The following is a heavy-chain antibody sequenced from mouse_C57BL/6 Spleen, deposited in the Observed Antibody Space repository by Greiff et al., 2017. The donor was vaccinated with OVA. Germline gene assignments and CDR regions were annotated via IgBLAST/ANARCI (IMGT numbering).Heavy chain of an antibody. CDR2: IDPEDGET. D-gene: IGHD1-1*01. V-gene: IGHV14-2*01. Sequence: EVQVVESGAELVKPGASVKLSCTASGFNIKDYYMHWVKQRTEQGLEWIGRIDPEDGETKYAQKFQGKATITADTSSNTAYLQLSSLTSEDAAVYYCARITTLVAPFDDWGQGTTLTVSS. CDR3: ARITTLVAPFDD. J-gene: IGHJ2*01. CDR1: GFNIKDYY.